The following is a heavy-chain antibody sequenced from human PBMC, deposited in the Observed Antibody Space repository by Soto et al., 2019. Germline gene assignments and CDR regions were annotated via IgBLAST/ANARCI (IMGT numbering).Heavy chain of an antibody. CDR3: ARDPEWEVVIDY. J-gene: IGHJ4*02. V-gene: IGHV3-30-3*01. CDR2: ISSDGSSK. D-gene: IGHD1-26*01. Sequence: GGSLRLSCVASGFIFSSSAMHWVRQAPGKGLEWVAVISSDGSSKSYADSMKGRFTISRDNSKNTLYLQISSLRSDDTAVYYCARDPEWEVVIDYWGQGTLVTVSS. CDR1: GFIFSSSA.